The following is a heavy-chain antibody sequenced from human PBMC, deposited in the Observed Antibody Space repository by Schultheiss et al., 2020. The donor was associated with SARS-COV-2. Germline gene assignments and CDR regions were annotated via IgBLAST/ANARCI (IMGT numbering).Heavy chain of an antibody. V-gene: IGHV4-4*02. CDR2: IYHSGST. J-gene: IGHJ4*02. Sequence: SETLSLTCAVSGGSINTTHWWSWVRKPPGKGLEWIGEIYHSGSTNYNPSLQSRVSISVDKSKNQFSLKLSSVTAADTAVYYCARTYYYDSNIDYWGQGTLVTVSS. CDR3: ARTYYYDSNIDY. CDR1: GGSINTTHW. D-gene: IGHD3-22*01.